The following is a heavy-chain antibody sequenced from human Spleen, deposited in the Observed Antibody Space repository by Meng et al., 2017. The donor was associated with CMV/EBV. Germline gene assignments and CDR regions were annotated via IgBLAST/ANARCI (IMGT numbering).Heavy chain of an antibody. CDR1: GFTFSRYD. D-gene: IGHD2-15*01. Sequence: GESLKISCAASGFTFSRYDMHWVRQTAGKGLQWVSVIDTAGNIFYSGSVKGRFTISRDNAKNSLYLQMNSLRAEDTAVYYCARDWDCSGGSCYSGLYYWGQGTLVTVSS. V-gene: IGHV3-13*01. CDR2: IDTAGNI. J-gene: IGHJ4*02. CDR3: ARDWDCSGGSCYSGLYY.